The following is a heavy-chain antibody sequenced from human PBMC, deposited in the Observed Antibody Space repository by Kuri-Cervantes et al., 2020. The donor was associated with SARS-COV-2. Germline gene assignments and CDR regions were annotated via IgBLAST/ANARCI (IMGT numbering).Heavy chain of an antibody. J-gene: IGHJ5*02. Sequence: SETLSLTCTVSGGSVSSGSYYWSWIRQPPGKGLEWIGYIYYSGSTNYNPSLKSRVTISVDTSKNQFSLKLSSVTAADTAVYYCARDPGDCSSTSCHPNWFDPWGQGTLVTVSS. CDR3: ARDPGDCSSTSCHPNWFDP. CDR1: GGSVSSGSYY. CDR2: IYYSGST. V-gene: IGHV4-61*01. D-gene: IGHD2-2*01.